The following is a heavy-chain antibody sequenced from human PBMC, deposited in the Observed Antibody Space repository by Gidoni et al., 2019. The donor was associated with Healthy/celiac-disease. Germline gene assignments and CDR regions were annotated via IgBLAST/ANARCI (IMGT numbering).Heavy chain of an antibody. CDR2: ISGSGGST. CDR3: AKSRGYSPTLDY. D-gene: IGHD5-18*01. V-gene: IGHV3-23*01. J-gene: IGHJ4*02. Sequence: VHLLASGGGLVQPGGSLILPWAASGFTFSSYAMSWVRQAPGKGLEWVSAISGSGGSTYYADSVKGRFTISRDNSKNTLYLQMNSLRAEDTAVYYCAKSRGYSPTLDYWGQGTLVTVSS. CDR1: GFTFSSYA.